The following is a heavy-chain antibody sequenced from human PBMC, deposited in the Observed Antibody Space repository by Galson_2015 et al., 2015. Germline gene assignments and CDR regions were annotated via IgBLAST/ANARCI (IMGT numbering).Heavy chain of an antibody. CDR2: ISGSDGRV. Sequence: SLRLSCAASGFTFSSYGMNWVRQAPGKGLEWVSSISGSDGRVYYADSVKGRFTISRDNSKNTLYLQMNSLRAEDTAIYYCAKGEPWILEWFLWEGAEYFQHWGQGTPVTVSS. V-gene: IGHV3-23*01. J-gene: IGHJ1*01. D-gene: IGHD3-3*01. CDR3: AKGEPWILEWFLWEGAEYFQH. CDR1: GFTFSSYG.